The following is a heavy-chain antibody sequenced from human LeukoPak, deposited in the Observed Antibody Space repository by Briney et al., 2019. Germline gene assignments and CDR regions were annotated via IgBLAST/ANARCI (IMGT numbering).Heavy chain of an antibody. V-gene: IGHV3-48*01. J-gene: IGHJ4*02. D-gene: IGHD6-6*01. CDR2: ISASSSGI. Sequence: GGSLRLSCAVSGFTLSLYGMNWVRQAPGKGLEWISHISASSSGIFYADSVKGRFITSRDNTRSSLYLQMNSLRAEDTAVYYCVRDPSSVRLPFGSWGQGTMTTVCS. CDR1: GFTLSLYG. CDR3: VRDPSSVRLPFGS.